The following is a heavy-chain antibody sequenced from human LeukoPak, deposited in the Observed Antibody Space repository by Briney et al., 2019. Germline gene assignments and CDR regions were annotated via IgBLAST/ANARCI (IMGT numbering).Heavy chain of an antibody. CDR3: ARDTYYGPDY. CDR1: GFTFRSYG. V-gene: IGHV3-33*01. CDR2: IWYDGSKK. J-gene: IGHJ4*02. D-gene: IGHD3-10*01. Sequence: PGTSLRLSCAASGFTFRSYGIHWVRQAPGKGPEWVAVIWYDGSKKYYADSVKGRFTISRDNAKNTLYLQMNSLRAEDTAVYYCARDTYYGPDYWGQGTLVTVSS.